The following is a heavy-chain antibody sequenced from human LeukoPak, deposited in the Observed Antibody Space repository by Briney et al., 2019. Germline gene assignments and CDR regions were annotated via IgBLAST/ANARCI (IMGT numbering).Heavy chain of an antibody. V-gene: IGHV4-39*02. CDR1: GGSISSSSYY. CDR2: IYYSGST. D-gene: IGHD6-19*01. Sequence: SETLSLTCTVSGGSISSSSYYWGWIRQPPGKGLEWIGSIYYSGSTYYNPSLKSRVTISVDTSKNQFSLKLSSVTAADTAVYYCAREEKAVAGWYNWFDPWGQGTLVTVSS. CDR3: AREEKAVAGWYNWFDP. J-gene: IGHJ5*02.